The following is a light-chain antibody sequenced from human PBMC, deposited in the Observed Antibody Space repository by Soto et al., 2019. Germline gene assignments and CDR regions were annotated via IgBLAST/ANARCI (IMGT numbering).Light chain of an antibody. CDR1: SSDVDGYNY. Sequence: QSALTQPASVSGSPGQSITISCTGTSSDVDGYNYVSWYQQHPGKAPKLIIYEVSNRPSGVSNRFSGSKSGNTASLTISGLQAEDVADYYCNSYTSKSTGVFGTGTKVTVL. CDR3: NSYTSKSTGV. J-gene: IGLJ1*01. V-gene: IGLV2-14*01. CDR2: EVS.